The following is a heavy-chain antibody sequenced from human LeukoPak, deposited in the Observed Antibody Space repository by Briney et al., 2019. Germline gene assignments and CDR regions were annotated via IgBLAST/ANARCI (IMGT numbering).Heavy chain of an antibody. V-gene: IGHV3-48*03. CDR3: TTLGYHLDS. CDR2: IAGSDTRT. J-gene: IGHJ4*02. Sequence: GGSLRLSCAASGFAFSAYEMNWVRQAPGKGLEWVSYIAGSDTRTYYADSVKGRFTIFRDNTKDSLYLQMNSLRVEDTGLYCTTLGYHLDSWGQGTLVTVSS. CDR1: GFAFSAYE. D-gene: IGHD3-22*01.